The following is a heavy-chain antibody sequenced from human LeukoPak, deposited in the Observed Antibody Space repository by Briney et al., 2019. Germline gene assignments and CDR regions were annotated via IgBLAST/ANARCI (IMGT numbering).Heavy chain of an antibody. J-gene: IGHJ4*02. V-gene: IGHV3-23*01. D-gene: IGHD2-2*01. Sequence: GGSLRLSCAASGFTFSSYAMSWVRQAPGKGLEWVSAISGSGGSTYYADSVKGRFTISRDNSRNTLYLQMNSLRAEDTAVYYCAKPRTRATGYFDYWGQGTLVTVSS. CDR1: GFTFSSYA. CDR3: AKPRTRATGYFDY. CDR2: ISGSGGST.